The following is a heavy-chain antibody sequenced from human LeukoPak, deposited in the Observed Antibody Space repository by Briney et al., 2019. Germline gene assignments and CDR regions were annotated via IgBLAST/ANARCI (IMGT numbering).Heavy chain of an antibody. J-gene: IGHJ4*02. CDR3: ARSTSIVGASFDY. D-gene: IGHD1-26*01. CDR1: GGSISSGGYY. CDR2: IYHSGST. Sequence: SETLSLTCTVSGGSISSGGYYWSWIRQPPGKGLEWIGYIYHSGSTYYNPSLKSRVTISVDRSKNQFSLKLSSVTAADTAVYYCARSTSIVGASFDYWGQGTLVTVSS. V-gene: IGHV4-30-2*01.